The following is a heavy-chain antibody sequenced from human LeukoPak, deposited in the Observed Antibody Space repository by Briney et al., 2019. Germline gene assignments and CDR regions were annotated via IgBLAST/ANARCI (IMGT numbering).Heavy chain of an antibody. V-gene: IGHV3-53*01. Sequence: GGSLRLSCAASGFTFSSYSMNWVRQAPGKGLEWVSVIYSGGSTYYADSVKGRFTISRDNSKNTLYLQMNSLRAEDTAVYYCARETYDILTGYFYGMDVWGQGTTVTVSS. CDR3: ARETYDILTGYFYGMDV. D-gene: IGHD3-9*01. J-gene: IGHJ6*02. CDR2: IYSGGST. CDR1: GFTFSSYS.